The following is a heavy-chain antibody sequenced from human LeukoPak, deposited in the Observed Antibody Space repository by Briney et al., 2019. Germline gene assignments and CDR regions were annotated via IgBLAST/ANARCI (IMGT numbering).Heavy chain of an antibody. CDR1: GYIFSGHY. D-gene: IGHD3-9*01. CDR3: ARDLRILTGYMYFDY. J-gene: IGHJ4*02. V-gene: IGHV1-2*02. CDR2: INPKSGGT. Sequence: ASVKVSCTASGYIFSGHYMHWVRQAPGQGLEWMGWINPKSGGTNYTEKLQGRVTMTRDTSITTAYMELTRLRSDDTAVYYCARDLRILTGYMYFDYWGQGTLVTVSS.